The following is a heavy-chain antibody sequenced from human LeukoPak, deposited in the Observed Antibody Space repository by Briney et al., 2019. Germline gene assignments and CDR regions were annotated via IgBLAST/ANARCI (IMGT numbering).Heavy chain of an antibody. D-gene: IGHD3-22*01. CDR1: GFTFSSYA. V-gene: IGHV3-30*04. CDR2: ISYDGSNK. Sequence: PGGSLRLSCAASGFTFSSYAMHWVRQAPGKGLEWVAVISYDGSNKYYADSVKGRFTISRDNSKNTLYLQMNSLRAEDTAVYYCARDSYYYDSSAPQHWGQGTLVTVPS. J-gene: IGHJ4*02. CDR3: ARDSYYYDSSAPQH.